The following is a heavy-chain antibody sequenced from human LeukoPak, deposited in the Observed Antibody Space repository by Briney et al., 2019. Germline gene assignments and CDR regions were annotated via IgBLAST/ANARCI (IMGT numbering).Heavy chain of an antibody. D-gene: IGHD6-13*01. Sequence: PSETLSLTCTVSGGSISSYYWSWIRQPPGKGLEWIGYIYYSGSTNYNPSLKSRVTISVDTSKNQFSLKLSSVTAADTAVYYCARDLHSGSWPRGFDPWGQGTLVTVSS. CDR2: IYYSGST. J-gene: IGHJ5*02. CDR1: GGSISSYY. CDR3: ARDLHSGSWPRGFDP. V-gene: IGHV4-59*01.